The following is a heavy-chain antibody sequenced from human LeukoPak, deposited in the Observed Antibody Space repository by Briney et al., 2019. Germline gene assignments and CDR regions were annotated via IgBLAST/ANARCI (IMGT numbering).Heavy chain of an antibody. D-gene: IGHD3-22*01. J-gene: IGHJ4*02. CDR1: GFTFSSYV. CDR2: IDGTGDRT. Sequence: PGGSLRLSCAASGFTFSSYVMSWVRQAPGKGLEWVSTIDGTGDRTYYADSVKGRFAIYRDNSENTLYLQMSSLRAEDTAVYYCAKTVGSGGYYIYYFDYWGQGTLVTVSS. CDR3: AKTVGSGGYYIYYFDY. V-gene: IGHV3-23*01.